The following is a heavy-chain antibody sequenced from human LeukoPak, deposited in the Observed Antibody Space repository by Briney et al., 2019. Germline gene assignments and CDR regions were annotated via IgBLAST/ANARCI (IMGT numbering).Heavy chain of an antibody. J-gene: IGHJ5*02. D-gene: IGHD3-22*01. CDR3: ARRSNYYDILNWFDP. CDR1: GYSFTSYW. CDR2: IYPGDSDT. Sequence: GEPLKISCKGSGYSFTSYWIGWVRQMHGKGLEWMGIIYPGDSDTRYSPSFQGQVTISADKSISTAYLQWSSLKASDTAMYYCARRSNYYDILNWFDPWGQGTLVTVSS. V-gene: IGHV5-51*01.